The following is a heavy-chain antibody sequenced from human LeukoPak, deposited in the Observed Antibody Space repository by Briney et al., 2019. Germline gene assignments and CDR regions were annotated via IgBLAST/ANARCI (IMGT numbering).Heavy chain of an antibody. CDR1: GGSFSTYG. CDR3: VREKSSGSAFYFDY. V-gene: IGHV1-69*13. D-gene: IGHD3-22*01. Sequence: SVKVSCKASGGSFSTYGFNWVRQAPGQGLEWMGGIIPSFGKTNYAQKFQGRVTITADESTSTAYMELSSLRSDDTAVYYCVREKSSGSAFYFDYWGQGTLVTVSS. J-gene: IGHJ4*02. CDR2: IIPSFGKT.